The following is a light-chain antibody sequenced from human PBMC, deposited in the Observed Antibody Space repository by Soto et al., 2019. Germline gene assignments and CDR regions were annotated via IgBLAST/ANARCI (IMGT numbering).Light chain of an antibody. CDR3: SSYTSSSTL. V-gene: IGLV2-14*01. J-gene: IGLJ1*01. CDR1: SSDVGSYNY. Sequence: QSALTQPASVSGSPGQSITISCTGTSSDVGSYNYVSWYQQHPGKAPKLMIYEVSDRPSGISSRFYGSKSGNTASLTISGLQTEEEDDYYCSSYTSSSTLFGTGTKVTVL. CDR2: EVS.